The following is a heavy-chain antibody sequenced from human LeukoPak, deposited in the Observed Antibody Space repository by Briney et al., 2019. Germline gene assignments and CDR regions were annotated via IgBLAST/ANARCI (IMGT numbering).Heavy chain of an antibody. CDR3: ARHFADDYSGYDPHFDY. CDR2: IYYSGST. J-gene: IGHJ4*02. D-gene: IGHD5-12*01. Sequence: PSETLSLTCTVSGRSISSYYWSWSRQPPGKGLEWIGYIYYSGSTNYNPSLKSRVTISVDTSNNQFSLKLSSVTAADTAVYYCARHFADDYSGYDPHFDYWGQGTLVTVSS. V-gene: IGHV4-59*08. CDR1: GRSISSYY.